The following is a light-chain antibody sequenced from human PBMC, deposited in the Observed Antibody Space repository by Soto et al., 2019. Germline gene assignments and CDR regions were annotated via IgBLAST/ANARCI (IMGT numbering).Light chain of an antibody. Sequence: EIVMTQSPATLSVPPVERATLSCLASQSVSSNLAWYQQKPGQAPRLVIYGASSRATGIPDRFSGSGSGTDFTLTISRLEPEDFAVYYCQQYGSSPLTFGGGTKVDIK. J-gene: IGKJ4*01. CDR3: QQYGSSPLT. CDR1: QSVSSN. CDR2: GAS. V-gene: IGKV3-20*01.